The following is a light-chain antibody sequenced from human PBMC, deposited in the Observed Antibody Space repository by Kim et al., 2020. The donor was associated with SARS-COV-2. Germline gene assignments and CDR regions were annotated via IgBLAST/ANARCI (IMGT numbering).Light chain of an antibody. CDR1: QGISNY. J-gene: IGKJ1*01. CDR3: QKYNSAPRT. Sequence: ASVGDRVTITCRASQGISNYLASYQQKPGKVPKLLIYAASTLQSGVPSRFSGSGSGTDFTLTISSLQPEDVATYYCQKYNSAPRTFGQGTKVDIK. CDR2: AAS. V-gene: IGKV1-27*01.